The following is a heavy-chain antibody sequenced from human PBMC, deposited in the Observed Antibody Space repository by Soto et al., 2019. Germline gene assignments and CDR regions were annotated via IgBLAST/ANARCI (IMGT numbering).Heavy chain of an antibody. J-gene: IGHJ4*02. Sequence: ASVKVSFKASGYTFTSYDINWVRQATGQGPEWMGWMNPNSGNTGYAQKFQGRVTMTRNTSISTAYMELSSLRSEDTAVYYCARGRTMITILGPLWYWGQGTLVTVSS. CDR2: MNPNSGNT. D-gene: IGHD3-22*01. CDR1: GYTFTSYD. CDR3: ARGRTMITILGPLWY. V-gene: IGHV1-8*01.